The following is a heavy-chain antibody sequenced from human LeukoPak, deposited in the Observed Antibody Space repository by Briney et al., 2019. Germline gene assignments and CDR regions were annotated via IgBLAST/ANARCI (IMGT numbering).Heavy chain of an antibody. CDR1: GYTFTSYD. CDR3: ARAPMVRGVIVNWFDP. J-gene: IGHJ5*02. V-gene: IGHV1-8*01. CDR2: MNPNSGNT. D-gene: IGHD3-10*01. Sequence: ASVKVSCKASGYTFTSYDINWVRQATGQGLEWMGWMNPNSGNTGDAQKFQGRVTMTRNASISTAYMELSSLRSEDTAVYYCARAPMVRGVIVNWFDPWGQGTLVTVSS.